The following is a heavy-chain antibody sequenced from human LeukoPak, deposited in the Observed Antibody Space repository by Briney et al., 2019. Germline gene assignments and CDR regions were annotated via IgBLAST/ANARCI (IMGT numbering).Heavy chain of an antibody. D-gene: IGHD2-21*02. Sequence: GRSLRLSCAASGFTFSSYAMHWVRQAPGKGLEWVAVIWYDGSNKYYADSAKGRFTISRDNSKTTLYLQMNSLRAEDAAVYYCVRDSGMTSISSFDYWGQGTLVTVSS. V-gene: IGHV3-33*08. J-gene: IGHJ4*02. CDR2: IWYDGSNK. CDR3: VRDSGMTSISSFDY. CDR1: GFTFSSYA.